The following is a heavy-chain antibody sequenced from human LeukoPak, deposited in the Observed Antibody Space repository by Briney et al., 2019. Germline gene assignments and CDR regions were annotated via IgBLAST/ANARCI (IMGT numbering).Heavy chain of an antibody. J-gene: IGHJ4*02. CDR2: ISGSATTP. V-gene: IGHV3-23*01. CDR1: GFTFSSYA. CDR3: ARDPGAVANFDY. Sequence: GGSLRLSCAASGFTFSSYAMSWVRQAPGKGLEWDSAISGSATTPYYADSVKGRFTISRDNSKNTLCLQMNSLRVEDTAVYYCARDPGAVANFDYWGQGTLVTVSS. D-gene: IGHD6-19*01.